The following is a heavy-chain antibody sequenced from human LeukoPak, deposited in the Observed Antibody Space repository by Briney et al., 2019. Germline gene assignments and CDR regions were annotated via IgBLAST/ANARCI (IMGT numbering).Heavy chain of an antibody. CDR2: MFYSGGT. CDR3: ARRVGITSAGEYFYYMDV. CDR1: GGSFNSYY. D-gene: IGHD6-13*01. V-gene: IGHV4-59*01. J-gene: IGHJ6*03. Sequence: PSETLSLTCTVSGGSFNSYYWNWIRQPPGKGREWIGYMFYSGGTNYNPSLKSRVTMSIDTSKNQFSLRLNSVTAADTAVYYCARRVGITSAGEYFYYMDVWGKGTTVTVSS.